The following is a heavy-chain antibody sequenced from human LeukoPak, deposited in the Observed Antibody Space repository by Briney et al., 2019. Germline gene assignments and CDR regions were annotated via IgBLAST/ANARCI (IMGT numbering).Heavy chain of an antibody. D-gene: IGHD3-10*01. J-gene: IGHJ4*02. V-gene: IGHV4-39*01. CDR3: ARLSSPGYFDY. CDR1: GGSISSSSYY. CDR2: IYYSGST. Sequence: PLETLSLTCTVSGGSISSSSYYWGWIRQPPGKGLEWIGSIYYSGSTYYNPSLKSRVTISVDTSKNQFSLKLSSVTAADTAVYYCARLSSPGYFDYWGQGTLVTVSS.